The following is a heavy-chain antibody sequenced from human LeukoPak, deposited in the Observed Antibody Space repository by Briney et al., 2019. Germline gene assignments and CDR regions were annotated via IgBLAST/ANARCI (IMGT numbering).Heavy chain of an antibody. CDR1: GYTFTSYD. CDR3: ARGVMIFSDY. Sequence: ASVPVPHKASGYTFTSYDIRWVRQAPGQGLEWMGWIRAYNGNTNYEQKHQGRGTMTTDTSTSTAYMELRSLRSDDTAVYYCARGVMIFSDYWGGGTGHRVL. J-gene: IGHJ4*02. V-gene: IGHV1-18*01. CDR2: IRAYNGNT. D-gene: IGHD3-9*01.